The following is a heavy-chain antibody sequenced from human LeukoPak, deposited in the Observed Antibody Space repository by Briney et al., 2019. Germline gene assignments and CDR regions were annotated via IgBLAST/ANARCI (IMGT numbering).Heavy chain of an antibody. V-gene: IGHV3-30*02. CDR3: AKDNPRPGSGWFDY. CDR1: GFTFSHYG. J-gene: IGHJ4*02. D-gene: IGHD6-19*01. CDR2: LRYDGNSK. Sequence: PGGSLRLSCAASGFTFSHYGMHWVRQTPGKGLEWVAFLRYDGNSKYYAASVRGRFTISRDNSKNTLYLQMNSLRAEDTAVYYCAKDNPRPGSGWFDYWGQGTLVTVSS.